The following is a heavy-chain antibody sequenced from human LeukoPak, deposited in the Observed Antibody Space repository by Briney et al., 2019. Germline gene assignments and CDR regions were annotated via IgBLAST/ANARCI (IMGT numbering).Heavy chain of an antibody. Sequence: GGSLRLSCAASGFTFSSYSTNWVRQAPGKGLEWVSSISSSSSYIYYADSVKGRFTISRDNAKNSLYLQMNSLRAEDTAVYYCARDPLRPDCSGGSCHPGYYGMDVWGQGTTVTVSS. CDR3: ARDPLRPDCSGGSCHPGYYGMDV. J-gene: IGHJ6*02. V-gene: IGHV3-21*01. CDR2: ISSSSSYI. D-gene: IGHD2-15*01. CDR1: GFTFSSYS.